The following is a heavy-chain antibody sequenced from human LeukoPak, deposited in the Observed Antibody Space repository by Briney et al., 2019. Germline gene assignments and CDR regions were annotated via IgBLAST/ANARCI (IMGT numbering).Heavy chain of an antibody. D-gene: IGHD2-2*01. V-gene: IGHV1-2*02. CDR2: INPNSGGT. Sequence: ASVKVSCKASGYTLTGYYMHWVRQAPGQGLEWMGWINPNSGGTNYAQKFQCMVTMNRDTSISTAYMELSRLRSDDTAVYYCARGYCSSTSCYVGYWGQGTQVTVSS. CDR1: GYTLTGYY. J-gene: IGHJ4*02. CDR3: ARGYCSSTSCYVGY.